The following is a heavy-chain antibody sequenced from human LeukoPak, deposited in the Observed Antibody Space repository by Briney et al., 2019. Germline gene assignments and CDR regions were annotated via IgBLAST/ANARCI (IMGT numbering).Heavy chain of an antibody. V-gene: IGHV4-31*03. D-gene: IGHD6-13*01. CDR3: ARAYSSSWYDY. Sequence: NPSQTLSLTCTVSGGSISSGGYYWSWIRQHPGKGLEWIGYIYHSGSTYYNPSLKSRVTISVDTSKNQFSLKLSSVTAADTAVYYCARAYSSSWYDYWGQGTLVTVSS. CDR1: GGSISSGGYY. J-gene: IGHJ4*02. CDR2: IYHSGST.